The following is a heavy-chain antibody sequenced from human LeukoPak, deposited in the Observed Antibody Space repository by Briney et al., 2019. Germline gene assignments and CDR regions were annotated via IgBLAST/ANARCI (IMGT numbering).Heavy chain of an antibody. V-gene: IGHV1-2*02. CDR3: ARSYFYDSSGHYSFDY. D-gene: IGHD3-22*01. J-gene: IGHJ4*02. CDR2: INPNSGGT. CDR1: GYTFTDYY. Sequence: GASVKVSCKASGYTFTDYYMHWVRQAPGQGLEWMGWINPNSGGTNYAQKFQGRVTMTRDTSISTAYMELSRLRSVDTAVYYCARSYFYDSSGHYSFDYWAQGTLVTVSS.